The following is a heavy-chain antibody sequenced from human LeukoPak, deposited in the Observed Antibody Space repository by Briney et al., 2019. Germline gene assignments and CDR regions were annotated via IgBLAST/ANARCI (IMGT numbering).Heavy chain of an antibody. CDR1: GYISTKYV. V-gene: IGHV1-3*01. Sequence: GASVKVSCKASGYISTKYVVHWVRQAPGQWPEWMGWIKAGNGDTKYSQNFQGRLTITRDTSASTVYMELSSLTSEDTALYYCARDDCGDTCYPGGYWGQGTLVTVSS. D-gene: IGHD2-21*01. CDR2: IKAGNGDT. J-gene: IGHJ4*02. CDR3: ARDDCGDTCYPGGY.